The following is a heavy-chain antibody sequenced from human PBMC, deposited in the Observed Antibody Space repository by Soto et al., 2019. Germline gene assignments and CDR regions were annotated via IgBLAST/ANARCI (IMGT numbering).Heavy chain of an antibody. CDR1: GFTFDDYA. CDR2: ISWNSGSI. J-gene: IGHJ4*02. CDR3: AKDSHDRTNGLFEY. Sequence: SLRLSCAASGFTFDDYAMHWVRQAPGKGLEWVSGISWNSGSIGYADSVKGRFTISRDNAKNSLYLQMNSLRAEDTALYYCAKDSHDRTNGLFEYWRQGTLVTVSS. D-gene: IGHD1-1*01. V-gene: IGHV3-9*01.